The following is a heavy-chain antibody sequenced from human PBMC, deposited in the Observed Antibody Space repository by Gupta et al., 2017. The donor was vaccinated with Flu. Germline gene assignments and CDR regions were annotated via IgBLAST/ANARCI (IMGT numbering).Heavy chain of an antibody. V-gene: IGHV1-18*01. CDR3: ARGFSIGWYGSAFDY. D-gene: IGHD6-19*01. Sequence: QVHLLRSGPQVRKPGAPFRFPSTASGYIFTNYGISWVRQAPGQGLEWRGWISAYNGDTNYAKKGQDRVTMTTDTSTTTAYLDLRSLRSDDTAVYYCARGFSIGWYGSAFDYWGQGTLVTVSS. CDR1: GYIFTNYG. J-gene: IGHJ4*02. CDR2: ISAYNGDT.